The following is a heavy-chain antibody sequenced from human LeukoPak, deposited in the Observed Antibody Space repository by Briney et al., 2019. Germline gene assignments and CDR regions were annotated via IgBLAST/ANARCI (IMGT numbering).Heavy chain of an antibody. D-gene: IGHD3-10*01. Sequence: GGSLRLSCAASGFTFSSYAMHWVRQAPGKGLEWVAVISYDGSNKYYADSVKGRFTISRDNSKNTLYLQMNSLRAEDTAVYYCARGGTYYYGSGSYYHKNNWFDPWGQGTLVTVSS. CDR2: ISYDGSNK. J-gene: IGHJ5*02. CDR3: ARGGTYYYGSGSYYHKNNWFDP. CDR1: GFTFSSYA. V-gene: IGHV3-30*04.